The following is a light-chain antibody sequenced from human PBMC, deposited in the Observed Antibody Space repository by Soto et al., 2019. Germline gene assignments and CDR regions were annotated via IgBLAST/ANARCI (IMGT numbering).Light chain of an antibody. CDR3: LQGTHLPLT. J-gene: IGKJ4*01. Sequence: DVVMTQSPISLPVTLGQPASISCRSSQSLVYSDGNTYLKWFQQRRGQSPRRLIYKVSNLDSGVPDRFSGSGSCTDCSLKISKVEAEHVGFYYCLQGTHLPLTFGGGTKVEIK. CDR2: KVS. CDR1: QSLVYSDGNTY. V-gene: IGKV2-30*01.